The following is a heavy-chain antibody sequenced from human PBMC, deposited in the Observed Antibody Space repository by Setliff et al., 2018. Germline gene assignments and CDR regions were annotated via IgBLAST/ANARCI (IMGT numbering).Heavy chain of an antibody. Sequence: ASVKVSCKASGYTFTSYDINWVRQATGQGLEWMGWMNPNSGNTGYAQKFQGRVTMTRNTSISTAYMELSSLRSEDTAVYYCARGRERDYNFWSGYYTYYYYGMDFWGQGTTVTVSS. CDR3: ARGRERDYNFWSGYYTYYYYGMDF. J-gene: IGHJ6*02. CDR2: MNPNSGNT. V-gene: IGHV1-8*02. CDR1: GYTFTSYD. D-gene: IGHD3-3*01.